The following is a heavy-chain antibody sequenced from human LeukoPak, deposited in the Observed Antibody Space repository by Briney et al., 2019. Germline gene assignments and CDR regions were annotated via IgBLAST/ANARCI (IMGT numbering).Heavy chain of an antibody. CDR1: GGSFSGYY. Sequence: SETLSPTCAVYGGSFSGYYWSWIRQPPGKGLEWIGEINHSGSTNYNPSLKSRVTISVDTSKNQFSLKLSSVTAADTAVYYCARAAVGYYDSSGYYYYMDVWGKGTTVTVSS. V-gene: IGHV4-34*01. CDR3: ARAAVGYYDSSGYYYYMDV. CDR2: INHSGST. D-gene: IGHD3-22*01. J-gene: IGHJ6*03.